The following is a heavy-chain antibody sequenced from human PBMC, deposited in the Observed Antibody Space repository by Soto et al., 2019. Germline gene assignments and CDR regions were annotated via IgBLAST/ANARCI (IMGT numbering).Heavy chain of an antibody. CDR2: IYYSGST. V-gene: IGHV4-59*01. D-gene: IGHD1-26*01. CDR3: ASQGATKFIHAFDI. J-gene: IGHJ3*02. CDR1: GGSISSYY. Sequence: SETLSLTCTVAGGSISSYYWSWIRQPPGKGLEWIGYIYYSGSTNYNPSLKSRVTISVDTSKNQFSLKLSSVTAADTAVYYCASQGATKFIHAFDIWGQGTMVTVSS.